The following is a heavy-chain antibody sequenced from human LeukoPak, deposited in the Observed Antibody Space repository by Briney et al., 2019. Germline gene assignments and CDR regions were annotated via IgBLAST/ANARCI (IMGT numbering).Heavy chain of an antibody. CDR3: ARGGAGTYYGMDV. V-gene: IGHV3-23*01. J-gene: IGHJ6*02. Sequence: WGSLRLSCAASGFTFSSYCRSWVRQAPGKGLEWIAGIGGSGGSTYYADSVKGRFAISRDNSKNTLYLQMNSLRAEDTAVYYCARGGAGTYYGMDVWGQGTTVTVSS. CDR1: GFTFSSYC. D-gene: IGHD6-19*01. CDR2: IGGSGGST.